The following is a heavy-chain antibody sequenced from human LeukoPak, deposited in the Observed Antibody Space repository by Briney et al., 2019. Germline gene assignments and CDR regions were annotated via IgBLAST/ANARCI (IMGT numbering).Heavy chain of an antibody. CDR2: ISYDGSNK. CDR3: ANYYDSSGSPGKGDY. V-gene: IGHV3-30*18. CDR1: GFTFSSYG. Sequence: PGRSLRLSCAASGFTFSSYGMHWVRQAPGKGLVWVAVISYDGSNKYYADSVKGRFTISRDNSKNTLYLQMNSLRAEDTAVYYCANYYDSSGSPGKGDYWGQGTLVTVSS. J-gene: IGHJ4*02. D-gene: IGHD3-22*01.